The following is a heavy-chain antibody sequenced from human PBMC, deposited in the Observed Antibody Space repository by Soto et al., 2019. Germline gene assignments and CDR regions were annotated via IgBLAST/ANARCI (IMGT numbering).Heavy chain of an antibody. J-gene: IGHJ5*02. D-gene: IGHD6-13*01. V-gene: IGHV3-23*01. CDR1: GFTFSSYA. CDR3: AKDALYSSSWYYWFDP. Sequence: GGSLRLSCAASGFTFSSYAMSWVRQAPGKGLEWVSAISGSGGGTYYADSVKGRFTISRDNSKNTLFLQMNSLRAEDTAVYYCAKDALYSSSWYYWFDPWGQGTQVTVSS. CDR2: ISGSGGGT.